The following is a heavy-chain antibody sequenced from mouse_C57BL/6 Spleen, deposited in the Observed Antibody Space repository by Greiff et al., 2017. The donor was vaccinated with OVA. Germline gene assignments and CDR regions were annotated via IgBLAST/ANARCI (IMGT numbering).Heavy chain of an antibody. Sequence: VQLQQSGAELMKPGASVKLSCKATGYTFTGYWIEWVKQRPGHGLEWIGEILPGSGSTNYNEKFKGKATFTADTSSNTAYMQLSSLTTEDSAIDDCARWRYYGSSPYYFDYWGQGTTLTVSS. CDR2: ILPGSGST. D-gene: IGHD1-1*01. CDR3: ARWRYYGSSPYYFDY. J-gene: IGHJ2*01. V-gene: IGHV1-9*01. CDR1: GYTFTGYW.